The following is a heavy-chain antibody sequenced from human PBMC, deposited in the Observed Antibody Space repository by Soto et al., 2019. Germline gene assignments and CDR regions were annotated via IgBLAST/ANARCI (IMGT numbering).Heavy chain of an antibody. CDR3: ARDGRGTYYYYYGMDV. Sequence: DSVKGRFTISRDNAKNSLYLQMNSLRAEDTAVYYCARDGRGTYYYYYGMDVWGQGTTVTVSS. D-gene: IGHD3-10*01. V-gene: IGHV3-21*01. J-gene: IGHJ6*02.